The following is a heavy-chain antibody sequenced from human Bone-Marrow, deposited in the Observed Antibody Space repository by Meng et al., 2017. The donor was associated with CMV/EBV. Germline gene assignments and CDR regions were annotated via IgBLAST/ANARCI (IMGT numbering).Heavy chain of an antibody. CDR1: GYTFTSYY. CDR2: INPSGGST. J-gene: IGHJ6*02. D-gene: IGHD2-2*01. V-gene: IGHV1-46*01. CDR3: ASRSGVPAAIGLVYYYGIYV. Sequence: ASVKVSCKASGYTFTSYYMHWVRQAPGQGLEWMGIINPSGGSTSYAQKFQGRVTMTRDTTTSTVYMELSSLRSEDTAVYYCASRSGVPAAIGLVYYYGIYVWARGPWSPSP.